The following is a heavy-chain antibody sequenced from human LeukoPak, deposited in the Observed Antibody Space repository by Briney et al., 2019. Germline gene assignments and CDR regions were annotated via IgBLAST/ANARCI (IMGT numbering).Heavy chain of an antibody. D-gene: IGHD4-17*01. CDR2: IYYSGNT. V-gene: IGHV4-59*01. CDR1: GGSISTYY. Sequence: SETLSLTCTVSGGSISTYYWNWIRQPPGKGLEWIGYIYYSGNTNYNPSLKSRVTISVDTSKNQFSLKLSSVTAADTAVYFCARDSGNDYGDYVYADWGQGILVTVSS. J-gene: IGHJ4*02. CDR3: ARDSGNDYGDYVYAD.